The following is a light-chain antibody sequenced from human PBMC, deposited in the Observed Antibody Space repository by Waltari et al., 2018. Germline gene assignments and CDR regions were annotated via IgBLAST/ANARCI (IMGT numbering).Light chain of an antibody. Sequence: QSALTQPASVSGSPGQSITISCPGTSSDVGSYNLFSWYQHYPGKAPKLMIYEGTKRPSGVSNRFSGSKSGNTASLTISGLQAEDEADYHCCSYAHSSRVVFGGGTKVTVL. V-gene: IGLV2-23*01. CDR2: EGT. CDR1: SSDVGSYNL. J-gene: IGLJ2*01. CDR3: CSYAHSSRVV.